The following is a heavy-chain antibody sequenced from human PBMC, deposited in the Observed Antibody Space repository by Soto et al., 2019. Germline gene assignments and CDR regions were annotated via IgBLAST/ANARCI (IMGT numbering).Heavy chain of an antibody. CDR2: IIPIFGTA. J-gene: IGHJ6*02. Sequence: SVKVSCNASGGTFSSYAISWVRQAPGQGLEWMGGIIPIFGTANYAQKFQGRVTITADESTSTAYMELSSLRSEDTAVYYCAREPYCGGDCYSPYYYYGIDVWGQGTTVTVSS. CDR1: GGTFSSYA. V-gene: IGHV1-69*13. D-gene: IGHD2-21*02. CDR3: AREPYCGGDCYSPYYYYGIDV.